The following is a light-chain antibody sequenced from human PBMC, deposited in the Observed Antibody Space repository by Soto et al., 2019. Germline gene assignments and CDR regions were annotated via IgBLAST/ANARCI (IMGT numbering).Light chain of an antibody. Sequence: DIQMTQSPSTLSASVGDRVTITCRASLSISGWLAWYQQKPGKAPKLLIYDASSLESGVPSRFSGSGSGTEFTLTISSLQPDDFATYYCQRYNSYSTFGQGTKVEIK. J-gene: IGKJ1*01. CDR2: DAS. CDR1: LSISGW. V-gene: IGKV1-5*01. CDR3: QRYNSYST.